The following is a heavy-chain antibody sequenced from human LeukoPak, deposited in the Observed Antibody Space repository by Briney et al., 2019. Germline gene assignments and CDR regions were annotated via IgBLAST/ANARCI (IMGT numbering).Heavy chain of an antibody. CDR3: ARDPLTSTWSPYYFTLDV. CDR1: GYSFTSYA. D-gene: IGHD6-13*01. CDR2: ISAYDGGT. V-gene: IGHV1-18*01. J-gene: IGHJ6*02. Sequence: ASVKVSCKASGYSFTSYAYNWVRQAPGQGLEWRGWISAYDGGTKYAQDLQGRVTMTTDTSTRTAYMELTRLTSDDTAVYYCARDPLTSTWSPYYFTLDVWGQGTTVSVSS.